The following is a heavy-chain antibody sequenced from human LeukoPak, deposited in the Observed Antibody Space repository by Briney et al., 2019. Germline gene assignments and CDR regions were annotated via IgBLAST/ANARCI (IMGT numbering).Heavy chain of an antibody. V-gene: IGHV3-13*01. Sequence: GGSLRLSCEASGFTFSSYDMHWVRHATGKGLEWVSGIGTAGDTYYPGSVKGRFTISRENAKNSLYLQMNSLRAGDTAVYYCTRGAGSSGWDPFDYWGQGTLVTVSS. D-gene: IGHD6-19*01. J-gene: IGHJ4*02. CDR3: TRGAGSSGWDPFDY. CDR2: IGTAGDT. CDR1: GFTFSSYD.